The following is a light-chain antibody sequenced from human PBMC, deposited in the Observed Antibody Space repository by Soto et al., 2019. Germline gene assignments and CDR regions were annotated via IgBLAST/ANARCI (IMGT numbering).Light chain of an antibody. J-gene: IGKJ1*01. CDR1: QGVTSN. CDR2: DAS. V-gene: IGKV3-15*01. CDR3: QQYNKWPWT. Sequence: EIVMTQSPATLSVSPGERATLSCRASQGVTSNLAWYQHKPGQGPRLLIYDASTRATGIPARFSGSGSGTEFTLTISSLQSEYLAVYYCQQYNKWPWTFGQGTKVEIK.